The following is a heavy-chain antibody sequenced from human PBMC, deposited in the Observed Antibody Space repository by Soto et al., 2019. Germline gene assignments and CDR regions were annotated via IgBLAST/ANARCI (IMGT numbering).Heavy chain of an antibody. CDR2: VSGSGGNT. V-gene: IGHV3-23*01. Sequence: EVQLLQSGGGLVQPGGSLRLPCAASGFTFSSYAMSWVRQAPGKGLEWISTVSGSGGNTYYADSVKGRFTISRDNSQNTLYLQLHSLRVEDTAIYYCARDRRCTSTSCYPAWFDPWGQGTLVTVSS. CDR3: ARDRRCTSTSCYPAWFDP. J-gene: IGHJ5*02. D-gene: IGHD2-2*01. CDR1: GFTFSSYA.